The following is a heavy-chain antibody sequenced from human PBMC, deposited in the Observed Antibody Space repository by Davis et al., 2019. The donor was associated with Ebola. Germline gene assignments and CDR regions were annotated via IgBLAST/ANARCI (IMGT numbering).Heavy chain of an antibody. CDR1: GGSFSGYY. CDR3: ALRAYDYSNYYHYYYGMDV. CDR2: IYYSGST. J-gene: IGHJ6*02. D-gene: IGHD4-11*01. V-gene: IGHV4-59*12. Sequence: SETLSLTCAVYGGSFSGYYWSWIRQPPGKGLEWIGYIYYSGSTNYNPSLKSRVTISVDTSKNQFSLKLSSVTAADTAVYYCALRAYDYSNYYHYYYGMDVWGQGTTVTVSS.